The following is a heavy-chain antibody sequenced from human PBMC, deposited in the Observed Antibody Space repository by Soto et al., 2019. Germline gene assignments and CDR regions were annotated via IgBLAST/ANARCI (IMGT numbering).Heavy chain of an antibody. Sequence: QVQLVQSGAEVKKPGASVKVSCKASGYTFTSYAMYWVRQAPGQRLEWMGWINAGNGNTKYSQKFQGRVTITRDTSVSPAYMELSSLRSEDTAVYYCARGPGGPDGPGDYLGQGTLVTVSS. D-gene: IGHD2-15*01. CDR2: INAGNGNT. V-gene: IGHV1-3*01. CDR1: GYTFTSYA. J-gene: IGHJ4*02. CDR3: ARGPGGPDGPGDY.